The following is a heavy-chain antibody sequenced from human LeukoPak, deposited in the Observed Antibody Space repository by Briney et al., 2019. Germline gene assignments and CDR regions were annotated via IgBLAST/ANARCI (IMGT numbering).Heavy chain of an antibody. CDR3: ETYGDDHDY. CDR1: GFTFSSYA. J-gene: IGHJ4*02. CDR2: ISYDGSNK. V-gene: IGHV3-30-3*01. D-gene: IGHD4-17*01. Sequence: GGSLRISCAASGFTFSSYAMHWVRQAPGKGLEWVAVISYDGSNKYYADSVKGRFTISRDNSKNTLYLQMNSLRAEDTAVYYCETYGDDHDYWGQGTLVTVSS.